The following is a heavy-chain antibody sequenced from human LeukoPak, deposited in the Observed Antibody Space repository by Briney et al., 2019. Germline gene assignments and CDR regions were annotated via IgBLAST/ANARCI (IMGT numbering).Heavy chain of an antibody. CDR1: GYTFTSYD. CDR3: ARGSKRYSNYLDAFDI. D-gene: IGHD4-11*01. V-gene: IGHV1-8*01. Sequence: GASVKVSCKASGYTFTSYDINWVRQATGQGREWMGWMNPNSGNTGYAQKFQGRVTMTRNTSISTAYMELSSLRSEDTAVYYCARGSKRYSNYLDAFDIWGQGTMVTVSS. J-gene: IGHJ3*02. CDR2: MNPNSGNT.